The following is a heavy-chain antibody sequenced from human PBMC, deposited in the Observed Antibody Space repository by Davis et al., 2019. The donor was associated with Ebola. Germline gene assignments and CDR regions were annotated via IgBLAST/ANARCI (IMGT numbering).Heavy chain of an antibody. Sequence: AASVTVSCKASGYTFTTYDIHWVRQATGQGLEWMGWMNPNSGNTGYAQKFQGRVTMTRNNSISTAYMELSSLRSEDTAVYYCARDLISSPWDVWGKGTTVTVSS. CDR2: MNPNSGNT. D-gene: IGHD6-13*01. J-gene: IGHJ6*04. V-gene: IGHV1-8*01. CDR1: GYTFTTYD. CDR3: ARDLISSPWDV.